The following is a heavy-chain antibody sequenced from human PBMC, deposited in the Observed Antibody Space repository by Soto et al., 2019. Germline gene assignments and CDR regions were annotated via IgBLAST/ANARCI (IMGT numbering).Heavy chain of an antibody. D-gene: IGHD3-3*01. CDR3: ARHLRDFWSGGPFDY. Sequence: QLQLQESGPGLVKPSETLSLTCTVSGGSFSSSSYYWGWIRQPPGKGLEWIGTIYYGGSTYYDPSLKSRITISVDTSKNQFSLKLSSVTAADTAVYYCARHLRDFWSGGPFDYWGQGTLVTVSS. CDR1: GGSFSSSSYY. V-gene: IGHV4-39*01. J-gene: IGHJ4*02. CDR2: IYYGGST.